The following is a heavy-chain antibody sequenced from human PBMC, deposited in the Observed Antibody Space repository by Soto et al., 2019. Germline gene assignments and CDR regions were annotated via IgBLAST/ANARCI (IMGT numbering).Heavy chain of an antibody. CDR1: GGSISSGGYY. D-gene: IGHD1-20*01. J-gene: IGHJ6*02. CDR3: ARGGPGGIRYYYYYYGMDV. V-gene: IGHV4-31*03. Sequence: QVQLQESGPGLVKPSQTLSLTCTVSGGSISSGGYYWSWIRQHPGKGLEWIGYIYYSGSTYYNPSLKSRVTISVDTSKNQYSLKLSSVTAADTAVYYCARGGPGGIRYYYYYYGMDVWGQGTTVTVSS. CDR2: IYYSGST.